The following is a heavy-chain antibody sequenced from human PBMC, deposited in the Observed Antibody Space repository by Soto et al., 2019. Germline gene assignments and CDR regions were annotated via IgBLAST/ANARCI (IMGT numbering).Heavy chain of an antibody. CDR1: GGSVSSGGYH. CDR2: IYFGGTT. V-gene: IGHV4-61*08. Sequence: PSETLSLTCTVSGGSVSSGGYHWSWIRQPPGQGLEWIGYIYFGGTTKYNPSLKRRVSMSVDTSKNQFSLKLTSVTAAATAVYYCARLGGFFQALDSCGQGTLVTVAS. D-gene: IGHD2-15*01. J-gene: IGHJ4*02. CDR3: ARLGGFFQALDS.